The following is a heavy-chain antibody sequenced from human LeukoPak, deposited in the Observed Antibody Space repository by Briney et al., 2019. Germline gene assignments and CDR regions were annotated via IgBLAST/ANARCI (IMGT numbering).Heavy chain of an antibody. D-gene: IGHD6-19*01. CDR1: GYTFSAYS. Sequence: GGSLRLSCAGSGYTFSAYSMNWVRQAPGKGLEWVSSISSSSSYIYYADSVKGRFTISRDNAKNSLYLQMNSLRAEDTAVYYCARAGAVAGTGYNWFDPWGQGTLVTVSS. CDR2: ISSSSSYI. V-gene: IGHV3-21*01. CDR3: ARAGAVAGTGYNWFDP. J-gene: IGHJ5*02.